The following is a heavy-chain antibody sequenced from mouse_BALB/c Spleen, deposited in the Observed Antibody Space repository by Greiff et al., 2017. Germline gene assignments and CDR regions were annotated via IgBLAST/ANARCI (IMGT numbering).Heavy chain of an antibody. Sequence: QVQLKESGTELMKPGASVKISCKATGYTFSSYWIEWVKQRPGHGLEWIGEILPGSGSTNYNEKFKGKATFTADTSSNTAYMQLSSLTSEDSAVYYCARRWLLPYFDYWGQGTTLTVSS. CDR1: GYTFSSYW. D-gene: IGHD2-3*01. CDR3: ARRWLLPYFDY. J-gene: IGHJ2*01. CDR2: ILPGSGST. V-gene: IGHV1-9*01.